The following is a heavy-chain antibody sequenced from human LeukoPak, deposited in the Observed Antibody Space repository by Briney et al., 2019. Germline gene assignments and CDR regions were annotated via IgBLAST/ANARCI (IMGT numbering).Heavy chain of an antibody. CDR3: ARPKEESSNWYGNWFEP. CDR2: IYYSGST. D-gene: IGHD6-13*01. CDR1: GGSISSYY. Sequence: PSETLSLTCTVSGGSISSYYWSWIRQPPGKGLEWIGFIYYSGSTNYNPSLKSRVMMSVDTSKNQFSLKLSSVTAADTAVYYCARPKEESSNWYGNWFEPWGQGTLVTVSS. V-gene: IGHV4-59*01. J-gene: IGHJ5*02.